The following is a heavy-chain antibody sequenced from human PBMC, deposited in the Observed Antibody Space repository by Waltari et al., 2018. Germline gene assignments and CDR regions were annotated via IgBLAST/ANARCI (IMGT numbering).Heavy chain of an antibody. Sequence: EVQLLESGGGLVQPGGSLRLSCAASGFTFSSYAMSWVRQAPGKGREWVAAIMGSGGSTYYADSVKGRFTISRDNSKNTLYLQMNSLRAEETAVYYCAKDPGRGDYWGQGTLVTVSS. J-gene: IGHJ4*02. CDR1: GFTFSSYA. V-gene: IGHV3-23*01. CDR3: AKDPGRGDY. CDR2: IMGSGGST.